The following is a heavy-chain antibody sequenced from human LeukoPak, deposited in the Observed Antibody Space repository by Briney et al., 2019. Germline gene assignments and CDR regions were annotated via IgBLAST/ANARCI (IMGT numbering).Heavy chain of an antibody. D-gene: IGHD3-22*01. Sequence: GGSLRLSCAASGFTVSSNYMSWVRQAPGKGLEWVSVIYSGGSTYYADSVKGRFTISRDNSKNTLYLQMNSLRAGDTAVYYCARAVKSYYYDSSDRVHFDYWGQGTLVTVSS. V-gene: IGHV3-66*01. CDR3: ARAVKSYYYDSSDRVHFDY. J-gene: IGHJ4*02. CDR1: GFTVSSNY. CDR2: IYSGGST.